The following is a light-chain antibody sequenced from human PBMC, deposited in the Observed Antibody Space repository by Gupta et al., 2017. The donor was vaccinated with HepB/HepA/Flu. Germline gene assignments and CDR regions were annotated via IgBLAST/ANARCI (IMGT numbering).Light chain of an antibody. V-gene: IGLV1-40*01. CDR3: QSYASSLSGPVV. CDR1: SSNIGAGYD. J-gene: IGLJ2*01. Sequence: QSVLTQPPSMSGAPGQRVTISCTGSSSNIGAGYDVHWYQQLPGTAPKLLIYRNNNRPSGVPDRFSGSKSGTSASLAITGLQAEDEADYYCQSYASSLSGPVVFGGGTKLTVL. CDR2: RNN.